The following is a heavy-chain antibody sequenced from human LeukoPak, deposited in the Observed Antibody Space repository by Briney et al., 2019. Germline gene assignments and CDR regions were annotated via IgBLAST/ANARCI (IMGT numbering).Heavy chain of an antibody. CDR3: ARDHLKCSSTSCYRYFDY. V-gene: IGHV4-30-2*01. D-gene: IGHD2-2*02. Sequence: SQTLSLTCAVSGGSISSGGYSWSWIRQPPGKGLEWIGYIYHSGSTYYNPSLKSRVTISVDTSKNQFSLKLSSVTAADTAVYYCARDHLKCSSTSCYRYFDYWGQGTLVTVSS. J-gene: IGHJ4*02. CDR2: IYHSGST. CDR1: GGSISSGGYS.